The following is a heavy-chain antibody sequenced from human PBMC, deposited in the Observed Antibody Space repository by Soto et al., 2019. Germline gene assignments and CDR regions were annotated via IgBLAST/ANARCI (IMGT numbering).Heavy chain of an antibody. J-gene: IGHJ4*02. V-gene: IGHV4-38-2*01. CDR1: GYSISSVYY. D-gene: IGHD3-22*01. CDR3: ARLLDDSRGYYYFDY. Sequence: SETLSLTCAVSGYSISSVYYWGWIRQHPGKGLEWLGSIFHSGTTYDNPSLKSRVTISVDMPNNQFSLKLTSVTAADTAVYYCARLLDDSRGYYYFDYWGQGTLVTVSS. CDR2: IFHSGTT.